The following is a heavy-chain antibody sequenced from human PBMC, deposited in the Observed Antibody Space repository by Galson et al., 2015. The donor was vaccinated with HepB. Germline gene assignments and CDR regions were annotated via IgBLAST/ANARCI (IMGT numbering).Heavy chain of an antibody. CDR3: AVGGSSHNPDDYCLDV. CDR2: FDADDGDR. Sequence: SLKVSCEVSGYPLTQLSMHWVRQAPGRGLEWVGCFDADDGDRVYAQRFKGRVTMSEDTSTDTAYMELRSLRSEDTAVYYCAVGGSSHNPDDYCLDVWGKGTTLTVSS. CDR1: GYPLTQLS. D-gene: IGHD3-16*01. J-gene: IGHJ6*03. V-gene: IGHV1-24*01.